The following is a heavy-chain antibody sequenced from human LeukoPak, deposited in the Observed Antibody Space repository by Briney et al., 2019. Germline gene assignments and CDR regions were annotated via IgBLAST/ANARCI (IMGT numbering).Heavy chain of an antibody. V-gene: IGHV3-30*02. Sequence: GGSLRLSCTASGIAFNQYSMHWVRQAPGKGLEWVASILSDGSTKYYEDSVKGRFSISRDNSNKTLYLQMNSLSAEDTGMYYCATPPYGTDTYGSWFGSWGQGTLVTVSS. CDR1: GIAFNQYS. CDR2: ILSDGSTK. J-gene: IGHJ5*01. D-gene: IGHD3-10*01. CDR3: ATPPYGTDTYGSWFGS.